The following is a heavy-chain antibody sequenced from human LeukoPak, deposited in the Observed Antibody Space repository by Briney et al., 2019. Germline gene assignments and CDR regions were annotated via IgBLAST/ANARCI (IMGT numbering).Heavy chain of an antibody. D-gene: IGHD6-13*01. CDR1: GYTFTSYY. CDR2: INPSGGST. CDR3: ARDLLAQQLVPYGMDV. Sequence: GASVKVSCMASGYTFTSYYMHWVRQAPGQGLEWMGIINPSGGSTSYAQKFQGRVTMTRDTSTSTVYMELSSLRSEDTAVYYCARDLLAQQLVPYGMDVWGQGTTVTVSS. J-gene: IGHJ6*02. V-gene: IGHV1-46*01.